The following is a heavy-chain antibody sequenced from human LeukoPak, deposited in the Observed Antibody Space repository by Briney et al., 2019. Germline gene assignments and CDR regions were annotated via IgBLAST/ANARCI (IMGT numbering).Heavy chain of an antibody. CDR3: ATGEPYYDFWSGYYSGSFYYFDY. CDR1: GGSISSSTCY. J-gene: IGHJ4*02. D-gene: IGHD3-3*01. V-gene: IGHV4-39*07. Sequence: SETLSLTCTVSGGSISSSTCYWGWIRQPPGKGLEWIGSIYYSGSTYYNPSLKSRVTISVDTSKNQFSLKLSSVTAADTAVYYCATGEPYYDFWSGYYSGSFYYFDYWGQGTLVTVSS. CDR2: IYYSGST.